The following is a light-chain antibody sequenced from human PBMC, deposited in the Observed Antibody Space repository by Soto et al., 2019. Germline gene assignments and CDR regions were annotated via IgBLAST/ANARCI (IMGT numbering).Light chain of an antibody. CDR1: QSVSSY. Sequence: EIVLTQSPATLSLSPGERATLSCRASQSVSSYLAWYQQKPGQAPRLLIYDASNRATGIPARFSGSGSGTDFTLTISSLEPEDFAVYYCQQRRNWPSITFGQGTRLAIK. V-gene: IGKV3-11*01. CDR3: QQRRNWPSIT. J-gene: IGKJ5*01. CDR2: DAS.